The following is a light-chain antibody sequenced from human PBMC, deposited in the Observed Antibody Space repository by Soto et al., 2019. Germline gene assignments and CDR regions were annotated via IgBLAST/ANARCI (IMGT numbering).Light chain of an antibody. Sequence: QSALTQPASVSGSPGQSITISCTGTSSDVGGYNYVSWYQQHPGKAPKLMIYDVSNRPSGVSNRFSGSKSSNTATLTISGLQAEDEADYYCSSYTSSSTLCVFGTGTKLTVL. J-gene: IGLJ1*01. CDR2: DVS. CDR3: SSYTSSSTLCV. V-gene: IGLV2-14*01. CDR1: SSDVGGYNY.